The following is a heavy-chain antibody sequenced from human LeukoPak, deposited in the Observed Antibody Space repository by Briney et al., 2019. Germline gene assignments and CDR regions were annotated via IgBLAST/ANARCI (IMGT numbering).Heavy chain of an antibody. CDR1: GFTFSDYY. J-gene: IGHJ4*02. Sequence: KPGGSLRLSCAASGFTFSDYYMSWIRQAPGKGLEWVSYISSSGSTIYYADSVKGRFTISRDNAKNSLYLQMNSLRAEDTAVYYCARDISPGPQKRTLTGNSGSYYSSENYFDYWGQGTLVTVSS. D-gene: IGHD1-26*01. CDR2: ISSSGSTI. CDR3: ARDISPGPQKRTLTGNSGSYYSSENYFDY. V-gene: IGHV3-11*01.